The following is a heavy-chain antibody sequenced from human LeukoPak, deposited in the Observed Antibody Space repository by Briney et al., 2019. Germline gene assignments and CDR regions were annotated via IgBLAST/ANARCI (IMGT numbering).Heavy chain of an antibody. CDR1: GGTFSSYA. CDR3: ARGRGGLRFLEFAAGDAFDI. J-gene: IGHJ3*02. CDR2: IIPIFGTA. D-gene: IGHD3-3*01. V-gene: IGHV1-69*05. Sequence: SVKVSCKASGGTFSSYAISWVRQAPGQGLEWMGGIIPIFGTANYAQKFQGRVTITTDESTSTAYMELSSLRSEDTAVYYCARGRGGLRFLEFAAGDAFDIWGQGTMVTVSS.